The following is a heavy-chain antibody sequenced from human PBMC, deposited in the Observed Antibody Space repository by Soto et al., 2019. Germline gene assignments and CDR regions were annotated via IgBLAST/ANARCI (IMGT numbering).Heavy chain of an antibody. V-gene: IGHV4-31*03. CDR1: GGSISSGGYY. CDR3: ARGSGTSNWFDP. CDR2: IYYSGST. J-gene: IGHJ5*02. Sequence: SETLSLTCTVSGGSISSGGYYWSWIRQHPGKGLEWIGYIYYSGSTYYNPSLKSRVTISVDTSKNQFPLKLSSVTAADTAVYYCARGSGTSNWFDPWGQGTLVTVSS. D-gene: IGHD1-1*01.